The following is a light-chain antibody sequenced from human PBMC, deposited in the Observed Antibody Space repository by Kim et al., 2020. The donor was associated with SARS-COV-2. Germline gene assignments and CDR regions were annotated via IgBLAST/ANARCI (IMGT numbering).Light chain of an antibody. CDR1: SGHSDYK. CDR2: VGTSGIVG. J-gene: IGLJ1*01. Sequence: QPVLTQPPSASASLGASVTLTCTLSSGHSDYKVDWYQQRPGKGPRFVMRVGTSGIVGSKGDGIPDRYAVLGSGLNRYLTIKNSQEEDEGDYHCGADHDSGTNFVYVFGPGTKVTVL. CDR3: GADHDSGTNFVYV. V-gene: IGLV9-49*01.